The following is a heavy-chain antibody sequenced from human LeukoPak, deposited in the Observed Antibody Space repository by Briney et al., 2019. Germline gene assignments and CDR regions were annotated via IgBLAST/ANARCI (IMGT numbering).Heavy chain of an antibody. Sequence: SVQVSCKASGFTFTSSAVQWVRQARGQRLEWIGWIVVGSGNTNYAQKFQERVTITRDMSTSLVYMELSSLRSEDTAVYYCAAEAAYYYDSRDAFDVWGQGTMVTVSS. CDR1: GFTFTSSA. J-gene: IGHJ3*01. V-gene: IGHV1-58*01. CDR2: IVVGSGNT. D-gene: IGHD3-22*01. CDR3: AAEAAYYYDSRDAFDV.